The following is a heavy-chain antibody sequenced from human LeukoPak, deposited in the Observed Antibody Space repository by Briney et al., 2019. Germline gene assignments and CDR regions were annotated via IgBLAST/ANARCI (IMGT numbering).Heavy chain of an antibody. Sequence: SETLSLTCAVSGGPFSGYSWNWIRQPPGKGLEWIGEINHSGSTNYNPSLKNQVTMSIDTSKNQFSLRLSSVTAADTAVYYCARGLEGYRYGYSEFDYWGQGALVTVPS. CDR3: ARGLEGYRYGYSEFDY. CDR1: GGPFSGYS. CDR2: INHSGST. V-gene: IGHV4-34*01. J-gene: IGHJ4*02. D-gene: IGHD5-18*01.